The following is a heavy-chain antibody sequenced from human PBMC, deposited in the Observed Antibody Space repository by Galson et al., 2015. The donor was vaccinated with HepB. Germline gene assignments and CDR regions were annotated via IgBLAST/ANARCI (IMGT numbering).Heavy chain of an antibody. Sequence: SLRLSCAASGFTFSKYAVHWVRQGPGKGLEWVAVISHDGSQKYNADSVKGRFTISRDNSKNTLYLQMHSLKSEDTAVYFCARFASPSALDTPDITRTPSDAFDIWGQGTMVTVSS. D-gene: IGHD1-7*01. V-gene: IGHV3-30-3*01. CDR1: GFTFSKYA. CDR2: ISHDGSQK. CDR3: ARFASPSALDTPDITRTPSDAFDI. J-gene: IGHJ3*02.